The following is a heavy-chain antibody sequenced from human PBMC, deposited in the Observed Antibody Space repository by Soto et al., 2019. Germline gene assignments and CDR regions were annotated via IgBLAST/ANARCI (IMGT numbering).Heavy chain of an antibody. Sequence: PGESLKISCKGSGYSFTSYWIGWVRQMPGKGLEWMGIIYPGDSDTRYSPSFQGQVTISADKSISTAYLQWSSLKASDTAMYYCARQMKYSSSSYYYYYYYMDVWGKGTTVTVSS. CDR1: GYSFTSYW. J-gene: IGHJ6*03. D-gene: IGHD6-6*01. V-gene: IGHV5-51*01. CDR3: ARQMKYSSSSYYYYYYYMDV. CDR2: IYPGDSDT.